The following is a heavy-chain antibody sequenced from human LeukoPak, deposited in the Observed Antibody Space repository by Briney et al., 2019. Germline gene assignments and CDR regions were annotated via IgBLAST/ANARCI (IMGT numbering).Heavy chain of an antibody. CDR3: ARGLGSCYSSICDYFNY. D-gene: IGHD2-15*01. CDR2: THYSGST. V-gene: IGHV4-59*08. Sequence: SETLSLTCTVSGGSISSYYWSWLRQPPGKGLEYIGYTHYSGSTNYNPSFKSRVTISVDTSKSQFSLNLSSVTAADTAMYYCARGLGSCYSSICDYFNYWGQGTLVTVSS. J-gene: IGHJ4*02. CDR1: GGSISSYY.